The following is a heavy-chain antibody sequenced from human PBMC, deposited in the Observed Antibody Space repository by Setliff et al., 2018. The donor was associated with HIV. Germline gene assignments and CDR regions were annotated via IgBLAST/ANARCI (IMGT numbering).Heavy chain of an antibody. Sequence: ASVKVSCKASNYTLINYGVSWVRQAPGQGLEWMGWMNPKSGVSGSALKFHDRVTMTRDTSTLTLYMELSSLTSEDTAVYYCARAKAVGGVIITGGLDVWGQGTTVTVS. D-gene: IGHD3-16*02. CDR1: NYTLINYG. CDR3: ARAKAVGGVIITGGLDV. CDR2: MNPKSGVS. J-gene: IGHJ6*02. V-gene: IGHV1-8*02.